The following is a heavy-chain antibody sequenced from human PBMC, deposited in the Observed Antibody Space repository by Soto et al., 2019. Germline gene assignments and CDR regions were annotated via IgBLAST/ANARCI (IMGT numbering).Heavy chain of an antibody. Sequence: GGSLRLSCAASGFTFSSYAMSWVRQAPGKGLEWVSAISGSGGSTYYADSVKGRFTISRDNSKNTLYLQMNSLRAEDTAIYFCSKSGRPRFWSGYDDDKEYYYYMDVWGKGTTVTVSS. CDR3: SKSGRPRFWSGYDDDKEYYYYMDV. D-gene: IGHD3-3*01. CDR1: GFTFSSYA. CDR2: ISGSGGST. V-gene: IGHV3-23*01. J-gene: IGHJ6*03.